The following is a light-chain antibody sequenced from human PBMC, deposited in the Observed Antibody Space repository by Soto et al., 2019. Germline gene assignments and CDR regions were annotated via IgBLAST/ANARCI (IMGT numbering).Light chain of an antibody. CDR1: QSVSSN. V-gene: IGKV3-15*01. J-gene: IGKJ1*01. CDR3: QHYCNWPPWT. CDR2: GAS. Sequence: EIVMTQSPVTLSVSPGERATLSCRASQSVSSNLAWYQQKPGQAPRLLVYGASPRTTGVPARFSGSGSETEFTLTIGSLQSEDFAVYYCQHYCNWPPWTFGQGTKVEIK.